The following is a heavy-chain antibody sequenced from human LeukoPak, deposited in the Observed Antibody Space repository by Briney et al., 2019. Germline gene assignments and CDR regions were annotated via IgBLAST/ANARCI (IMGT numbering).Heavy chain of an antibody. CDR1: RGSISSTTYY. D-gene: IGHD3-22*01. CDR2: VYTTGNT. Sequence: PSETLSLTCTVSRGSISSTTYYWSWIRQPAGKGLEWIGRVYTTGNTKYNSSLKSRVTMSVDTPKNQFSLKLSSVTAADTAVYYCARDPYDSSGYYPGMDVWGQGTTVTVSS. J-gene: IGHJ6*02. V-gene: IGHV4-61*02. CDR3: ARDPYDSSGYYPGMDV.